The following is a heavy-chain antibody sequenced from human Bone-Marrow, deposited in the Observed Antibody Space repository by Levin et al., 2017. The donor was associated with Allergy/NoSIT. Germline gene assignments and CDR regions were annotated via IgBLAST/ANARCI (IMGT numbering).Heavy chain of an antibody. Sequence: PSQTLSLTCSVSGSSIDSGSDYWSWIRQPAGKGLEWIGRIYITGSTNYNPSLSSRATISVDMSKNQFSLELSSVTAADTAVYYCVRERDSAWYYFDYWGQGTLVTVSS. CDR3: VRERDSAWYYFDY. CDR1: GSSIDSGSDY. D-gene: IGHD5-24*01. CDR2: IYITGST. V-gene: IGHV4-61*02. J-gene: IGHJ4*02.